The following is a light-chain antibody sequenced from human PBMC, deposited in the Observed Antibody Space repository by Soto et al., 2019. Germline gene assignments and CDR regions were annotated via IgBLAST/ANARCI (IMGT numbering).Light chain of an antibody. CDR3: CSYAGSPYV. V-gene: IGLV2-23*02. CDR1: SSDIGSYNL. Sequence: QSVLTQPASVSGSPGQSITISCTGTSSDIGSYNLVSWYQQHPGKAPKLMIYEVNQRPSGVSNRFSGFKSGNTASLTISGLHAEDEADYYCCSYAGSPYVFGTGTKLTVL. J-gene: IGLJ1*01. CDR2: EVN.